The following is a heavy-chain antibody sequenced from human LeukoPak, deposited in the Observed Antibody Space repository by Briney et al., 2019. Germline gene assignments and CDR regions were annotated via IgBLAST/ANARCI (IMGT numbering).Heavy chain of an antibody. J-gene: IGHJ4*02. Sequence: PGGSLRLSCAASGFTFSSYSMNWVRLAPGKGLEWVSYISRSSSTIYYADSVKGRFTISRDNTKNSLYLQMNSLRAGDTAVYYCARDQPSPNDSGDYWGQGTLVTVSS. CDR2: ISRSSSTI. V-gene: IGHV3-48*04. CDR1: GFTFSSYS. D-gene: IGHD4-17*01. CDR3: ARDQPSPNDSGDY.